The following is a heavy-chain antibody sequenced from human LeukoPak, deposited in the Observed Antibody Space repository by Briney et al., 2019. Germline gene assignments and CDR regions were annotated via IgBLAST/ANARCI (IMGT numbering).Heavy chain of an antibody. V-gene: IGHV1-58*02. J-gene: IGHJ4*02. CDR1: GFTFTSSA. Sequence: ASVKVSCKASGFTFTSSAMQWVRQARGQRLEWIGWIVVGSGNTNYAQKFQERVTITRDMSTSTAYMELSSLRSEDTAVYYCARDRHVTKAPPNFDYWGQGTLVTVSS. CDR3: ARDRHVTKAPPNFDY. D-gene: IGHD1-14*01. CDR2: IVVGSGNT.